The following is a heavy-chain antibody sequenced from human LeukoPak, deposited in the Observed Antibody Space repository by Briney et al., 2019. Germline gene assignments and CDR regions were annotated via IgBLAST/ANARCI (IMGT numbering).Heavy chain of an antibody. CDR3: AREGGRRLGYCSSTSCYCAY. CDR2: ISAYNGNT. CDR1: GYTFTSYY. V-gene: IGHV1-18*04. Sequence: ASVKVSCKASGYTFTSYYMHWVRQAPGQGLEWMGWISAYNGNTNYAQKLQGRVTMTTDTSTSTAYMELRSLRSDDTAVYYCAREGGRRLGYCSSTSCYCAYWGQGTLVTVSS. D-gene: IGHD2-2*01. J-gene: IGHJ4*02.